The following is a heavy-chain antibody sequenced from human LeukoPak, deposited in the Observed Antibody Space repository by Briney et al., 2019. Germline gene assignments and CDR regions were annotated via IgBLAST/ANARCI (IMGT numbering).Heavy chain of an antibody. CDR2: IIPIFGIA. CDR3: ASLSFYSSGWYHFQH. V-gene: IGHV1-69*04. CDR1: GGTFSSYA. D-gene: IGHD6-19*01. J-gene: IGHJ1*01. Sequence: SVKVSCKASGGTFSSYAISWVRQAPGQGLEWMGRIIPIFGIANYAQKFQGRVTITADKSTSTAYMELSSLRSEDTAVYYCASLSFYSSGWYHFQHWGQGTLVTVSS.